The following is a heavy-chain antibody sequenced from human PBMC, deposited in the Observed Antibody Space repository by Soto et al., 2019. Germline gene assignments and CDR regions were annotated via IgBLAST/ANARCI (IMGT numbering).Heavy chain of an antibody. CDR2: IGGSGGGP. Sequence: PGGSLRLSCAASGFTFSNYAMTWVRQAPGKGLEWVAGIGGSGGGPYYADSVKGRFTISRDNSKNTLYLHMNSLTAEDTAVYYCAKWPYSSSSFNWFDPWGQGTLVTVSS. CDR3: AKWPYSSSSFNWFDP. V-gene: IGHV3-23*01. J-gene: IGHJ5*02. D-gene: IGHD6-6*01. CDR1: GFTFSNYA.